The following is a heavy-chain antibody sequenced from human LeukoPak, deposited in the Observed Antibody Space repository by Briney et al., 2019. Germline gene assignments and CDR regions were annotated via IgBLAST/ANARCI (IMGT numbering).Heavy chain of an antibody. D-gene: IGHD3-10*01. Sequence: ASVKVSCKASGYTFSDYPMHWVRQVPGQRLEWMGWINTGNGDTKYSQQFQGRVTITRDSSATTAYMELSSLRSEDTSVYFCARNMDDSGTPGYWGQGTLVTVSS. CDR3: ARNMDDSGTPGY. V-gene: IGHV1-3*04. J-gene: IGHJ4*02. CDR1: GYTFSDYP. CDR2: INTGNGDT.